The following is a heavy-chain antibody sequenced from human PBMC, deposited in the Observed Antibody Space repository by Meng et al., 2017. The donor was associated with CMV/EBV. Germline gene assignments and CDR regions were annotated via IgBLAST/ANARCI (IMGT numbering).Heavy chain of an antibody. J-gene: IGHJ6*02. D-gene: IGHD1-14*01. CDR1: GGSFSGYY. CDR2: INHSGST. CDR3: ARGLGRKPHYYYYYGMDV. V-gene: IGHV4-34*01. Sequence: SQTRSLTCAVYGGSFSGYYWSWIRQPPGKGLEWIGEINHSGSTNYNPSLKSRVTISVDTSKNQFSLKLSSVTAADTAVYYCARGLGRKPHYYYYYGMDVWGQGTTVTVSS.